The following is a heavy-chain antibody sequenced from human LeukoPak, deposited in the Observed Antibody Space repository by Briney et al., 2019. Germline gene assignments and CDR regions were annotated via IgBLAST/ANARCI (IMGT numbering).Heavy chain of an antibody. CDR2: INLGDSDA. D-gene: IGHD1-26*01. Sequence: GESLKISCEASGHRFTNHWIGWVRQMPGKGLEWMGIINLGDSDAKYSPSFQGQVTISLDKSISTAYLQWRSLKASDTAMYYCARRPYSGSPNWFDPWGQGTQVTASS. CDR3: ARRPYSGSPNWFDP. V-gene: IGHV5-51*01. J-gene: IGHJ5*02. CDR1: GHRFTNHW.